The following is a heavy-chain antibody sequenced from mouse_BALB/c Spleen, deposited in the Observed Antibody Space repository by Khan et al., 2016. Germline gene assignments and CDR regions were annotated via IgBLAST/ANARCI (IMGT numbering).Heavy chain of an antibody. CDR1: GFDFSRFW. CDR3: VSEVMIMPPWFAY. D-gene: IGHD2-4*01. J-gene: IGHJ3*01. Sequence: EVKLLESGGGLVQPGGSLKLSCAASGFDFSRFWMNWVRKAPGKGLEWIGEINPDSSTINYTPSLKDKFIIFRDNAKNTLYLQMSKVRSEDTALXDCVSEVMIMPPWFAYGGHGTLVTVSA. V-gene: IGHV4-1*02. CDR2: INPDSSTI.